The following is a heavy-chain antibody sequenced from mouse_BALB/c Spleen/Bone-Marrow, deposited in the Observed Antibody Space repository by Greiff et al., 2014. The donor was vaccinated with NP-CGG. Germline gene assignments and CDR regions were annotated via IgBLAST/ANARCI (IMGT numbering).Heavy chain of an antibody. CDR1: GYSFTDYF. CDR3: ARPGIGSTMDF. V-gene: IGHV1-20*02. J-gene: IGHJ4*01. Sequence: EVQLQQSGPELVKPGASVRISCKASGYSFTDYFMNWVMQTHGKSLEWIGRINPYNGDPFYNQKFKDKATLTVDRSSNTAHMELRSLASEDSGVFYCARPGIGSTMDFWGQGTSVTVSS. CDR2: INPYNGDP.